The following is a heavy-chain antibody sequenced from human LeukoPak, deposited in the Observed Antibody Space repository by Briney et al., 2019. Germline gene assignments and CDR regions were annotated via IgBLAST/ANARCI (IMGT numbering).Heavy chain of an antibody. Sequence: SETLSLTCAVYGGSFSGYYWSRIRQPPGKGLEWIGEINHSGSTNYNPSLKSRVTISVDTSKNQFSLKLSSVTAADTAVYYCAREREGLYYFDYWGQGTLVTVSS. D-gene: IGHD1-26*01. CDR3: AREREGLYYFDY. V-gene: IGHV4-34*01. CDR1: GGSFSGYY. J-gene: IGHJ4*02. CDR2: INHSGST.